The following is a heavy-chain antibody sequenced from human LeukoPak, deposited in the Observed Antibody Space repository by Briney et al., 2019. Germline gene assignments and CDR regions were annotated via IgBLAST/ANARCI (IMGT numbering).Heavy chain of an antibody. CDR2: INSNSGDT. CDR1: GYTFTGYY. J-gene: IGHJ4*02. Sequence: ASVNVSCKASGYTFTGYYMHWVRQAPGQGLEWMGWINSNSGDTNYAQKFQGRVTMTRDTSITTVYIELSRLRSDDTAMFYCARNDFWTGYYEVWGQGTLVTVSS. D-gene: IGHD3/OR15-3a*01. V-gene: IGHV1-2*02. CDR3: ARNDFWTGYYEV.